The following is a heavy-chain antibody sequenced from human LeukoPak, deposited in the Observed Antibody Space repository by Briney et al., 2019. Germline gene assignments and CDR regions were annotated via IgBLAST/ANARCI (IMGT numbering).Heavy chain of an antibody. Sequence: SETLSLTCAVYGGSFSGYYWSWIRQPPGKGLEWIGEINHSGSTNYNPSLKSRVTISVDTSKNQFSLKLSSVTAADTAVYYCVAYYGSGSYHDWFDPWGQGTLVTVSS. V-gene: IGHV4-34*01. J-gene: IGHJ5*02. CDR1: GGSFSGYY. D-gene: IGHD3-10*01. CDR2: INHSGST. CDR3: VAYYGSGSYHDWFDP.